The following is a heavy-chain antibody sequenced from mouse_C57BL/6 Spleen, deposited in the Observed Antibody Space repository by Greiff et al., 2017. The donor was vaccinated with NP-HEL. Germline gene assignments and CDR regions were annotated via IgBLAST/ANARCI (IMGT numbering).Heavy chain of an antibody. V-gene: IGHV1-26*01. J-gene: IGHJ4*01. Sequence: VQLQQSGPELVKPGASVKISCKASGYTFTDYYMNWVKQSHGKSLEWIGDINPNNGGTSYNQKFKGKATLTVEKSSSTAYMELRSLTSEDSAVYYCARLTGYYAMDYWGQGTSVTVSS. CDR1: GYTFTDYY. CDR3: ARLTGYYAMDY. CDR2: INPNNGGT.